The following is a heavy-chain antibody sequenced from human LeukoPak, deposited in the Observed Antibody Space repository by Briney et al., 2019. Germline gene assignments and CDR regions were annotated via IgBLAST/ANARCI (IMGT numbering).Heavy chain of an antibody. CDR1: GFTVSSNY. CDR2: LYSGGNT. J-gene: IGHJ4*02. D-gene: IGHD2/OR15-2a*01. Sequence: GESLRLSCAASGFTVSSNYMSWVRQAPGKGLEWVSVLYSGGNTYYADSVKGRFTISRDNSKNTLYLQMNSLRAEDTAVYYCARGLPLSHWGQGTLVTVSS. V-gene: IGHV3-66*01. CDR3: ARGLPLSH.